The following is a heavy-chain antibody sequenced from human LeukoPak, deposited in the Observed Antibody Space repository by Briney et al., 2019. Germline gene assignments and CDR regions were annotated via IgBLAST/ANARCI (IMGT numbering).Heavy chain of an antibody. Sequence: EASVKVSCTASGYSFVGYGITWVRQAPGQGLEWMGWFNPENGNTNYAQKVQGRVTMTADTSTSTSYMELRSLRSDDMAVYYCARVCHADDTSCIISEDYWGQGTLVTVSS. V-gene: IGHV1-18*03. CDR3: ARVCHADDTSCIISEDY. D-gene: IGHD2-2*01. CDR2: FNPENGNT. J-gene: IGHJ4*02. CDR1: GYSFVGYG.